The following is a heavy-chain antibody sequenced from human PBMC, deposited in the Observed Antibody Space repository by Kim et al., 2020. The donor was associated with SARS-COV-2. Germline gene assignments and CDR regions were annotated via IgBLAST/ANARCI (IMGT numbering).Heavy chain of an antibody. CDR2: IFSGGCT. V-gene: IGHV4-61*01. CDR3: ARGVLVCNTGYYFDT. CDR1: GGSVTTGSSY. D-gene: IGHD3-10*01. Sequence: SETLSLTCAVSGGSVTTGSSYWSWIRLPPGRGLEWRGYIFSGGCTKYNPSLKSRVTISLDTSQNEFSLYLSLVIDAPTALYFCARGVLVCNTGYYFDTWGQGSRATVSS. J-gene: IGHJ4*02.